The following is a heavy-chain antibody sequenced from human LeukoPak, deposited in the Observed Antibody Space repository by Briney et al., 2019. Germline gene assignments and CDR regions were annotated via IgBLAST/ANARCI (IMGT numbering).Heavy chain of an antibody. CDR2: IYTSGST. V-gene: IGHV4-61*02. D-gene: IGHD3-10*01. Sequence: PSETLSLTCTVSGGSISSGSYYWSWIRQPAGKGLEWIGRIYTSGSTNYNPPLKSRVTISVDTSKNQFSLKLSSVTAADTAVYYCAGTTLWFGELYSFDYWGQGTLVTVSS. CDR1: GGSISSGSYY. CDR3: AGTTLWFGELYSFDY. J-gene: IGHJ4*02.